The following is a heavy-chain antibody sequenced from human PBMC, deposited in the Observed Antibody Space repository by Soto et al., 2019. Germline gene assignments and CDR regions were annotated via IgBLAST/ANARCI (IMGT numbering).Heavy chain of an antibody. CDR1: GGTFSNYT. CDR2: FIPILGIA. CDR3: AREIGGNSASFYHSLCASYGMGV. D-gene: IGHD2-2*01. Sequence: QVQLVQSGAEVRKPGSSVKVSCKASGGTFSNYTISWVRQAPGQGLEWMGRFIPILGIANYAQKFHGRVTMTADQSXSXXNMDLSSLRSDDTAVYYCAREIGGNSASFYHSLCASYGMGVWGQGTTVTVSS. J-gene: IGHJ6*02. V-gene: IGHV1-69*08.